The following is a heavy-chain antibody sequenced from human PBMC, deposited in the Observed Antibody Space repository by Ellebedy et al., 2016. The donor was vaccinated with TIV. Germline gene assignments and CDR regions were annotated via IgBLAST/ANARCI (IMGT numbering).Heavy chain of an antibody. V-gene: IGHV3-53*01. J-gene: IGHJ4*02. D-gene: IGHD1-26*01. CDR1: GFTVSSNY. CDR3: ASGPSGSAALAQY. CDR2: IYSDGRT. Sequence: GESLKISCAASGFTVSSNYMSWVRQAPGKGLEWVSMIYSDGRTYYIDSVKGRFTISRDNSKNTLYLQMNSLRREDTAIYSCASGPSGSAALAQYWGQGTLVTVSS.